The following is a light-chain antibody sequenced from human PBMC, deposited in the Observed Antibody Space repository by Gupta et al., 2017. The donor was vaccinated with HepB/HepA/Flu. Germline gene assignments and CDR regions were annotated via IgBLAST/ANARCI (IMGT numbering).Light chain of an antibody. CDR1: QTVSYY. Sequence: EIVLTQSPATLSLSPGDRATLSCSASQTVSYYLAWYQQKPGQSTRLLIYDISNRTAGIPARCSGSGSRTDFTLTSSSLEPEDFAVYFCQQRSNWPLTFGGGTKVEIK. CDR2: DIS. CDR3: QQRSNWPLT. V-gene: IGKV3-11*01. J-gene: IGKJ4*01.